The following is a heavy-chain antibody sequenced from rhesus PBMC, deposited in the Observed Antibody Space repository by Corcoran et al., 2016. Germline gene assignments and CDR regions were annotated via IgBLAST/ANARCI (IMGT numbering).Heavy chain of an antibody. CDR1: GGSISSYSW. CDR2: SYGSGGGT. V-gene: IGHV4-93*02. CDR3: ASTDCSNSDCSSGDY. J-gene: IGHJ4*01. Sequence: QVQLQESGPAVVTPSATLSLTCAVSGGSISSYSWWRWVRPSPGQGLEWIGGSYGSGGGTAYNPFLKSRVSSSMDTPKNQVSLKVTSVTAADTAVYYCASTDCSNSDCSSGDYWGQGVLVTVSS. D-gene: IGHD2-15*01.